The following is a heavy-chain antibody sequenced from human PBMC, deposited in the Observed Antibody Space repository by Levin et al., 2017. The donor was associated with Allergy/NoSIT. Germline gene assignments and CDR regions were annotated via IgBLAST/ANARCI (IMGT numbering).Heavy chain of an antibody. J-gene: IGHJ4*02. CDR1: GFTFNTYS. D-gene: IGHD5-24*01. CDR2: INRNSNYI. V-gene: IGHV3-21*06. CDR3: ARGPRDGYFPHY. Sequence: PGGSLRLSCAASGFTFNTYSMNWVRQAPGKGLEWVSSINRNSNYIYYGDSVKGRFIISRDNAKNSLYLQMDSLRAEDTAVYYCARGPRDGYFPHYWGQGTLVTVSS.